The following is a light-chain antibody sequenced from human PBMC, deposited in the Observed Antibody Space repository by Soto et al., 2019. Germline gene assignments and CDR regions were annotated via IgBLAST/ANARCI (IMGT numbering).Light chain of an antibody. V-gene: IGLV2-11*01. CDR1: SSDVGGYNY. CDR3: CSYAGSYTYV. J-gene: IGLJ1*01. Sequence: QSALTQPRSVSGSPGQSVTISCTGTSSDVGGYNYVSWYQQRPGRAPKIMIYDVTKRPSGVPDRLSGSKSGNTASLIISGLQAEDEVDYYCCSYAGSYTYVFGNGTKLTVL. CDR2: DVT.